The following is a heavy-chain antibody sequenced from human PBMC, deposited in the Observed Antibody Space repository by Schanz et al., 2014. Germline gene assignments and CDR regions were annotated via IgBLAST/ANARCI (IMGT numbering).Heavy chain of an antibody. V-gene: IGHV3-33*08. CDR3: ARDSGPYYDKSMDV. CDR2: IWSDGSGK. CDR1: GFTLSSYA. Sequence: QVQLVESGGGVVQPGRSLRLSCAAYGFTLSSYAMHWVHQAPGKGLEWVAVIWSDGSGKYYADSVKGRFTISRDSPKNTLYLQMNSLRAEDTALYYCARDSGPYYDKSMDVWGQGTTVAVSS. D-gene: IGHD3-9*01. J-gene: IGHJ6*02.